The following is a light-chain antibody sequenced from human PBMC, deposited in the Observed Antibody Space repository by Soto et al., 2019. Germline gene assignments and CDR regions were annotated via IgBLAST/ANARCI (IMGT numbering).Light chain of an antibody. CDR1: SSDVGGYNY. CDR3: CSYAGSYTWV. CDR2: DVS. V-gene: IGLV2-11*01. Sequence: QSALTQPRSVSGSPGQSVTISCTGTSSDVGGYNYVSWYQQHPGKAPKLMIYDVSKRPSGVPDRFSGSKSANTASLTISRLQAEDEADYYCCSYAGSYTWVFGGGTKVTVL. J-gene: IGLJ3*02.